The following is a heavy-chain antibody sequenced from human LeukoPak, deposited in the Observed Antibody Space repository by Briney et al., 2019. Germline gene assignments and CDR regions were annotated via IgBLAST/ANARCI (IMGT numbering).Heavy chain of an antibody. D-gene: IGHD3-10*01. V-gene: IGHV3-23*01. CDR2: ISGSGDST. Sequence: PGGSLRLSCAASGFTFSSYAMNWVRQAPGKGLEWVSAISGSGDSTYYADSVKGRFTISRDNAKNSVYLQMNSLRDEDTAVYYCARGGNIDFWGQGTLVTVSS. CDR3: ARGGNIDF. J-gene: IGHJ4*02. CDR1: GFTFSSYA.